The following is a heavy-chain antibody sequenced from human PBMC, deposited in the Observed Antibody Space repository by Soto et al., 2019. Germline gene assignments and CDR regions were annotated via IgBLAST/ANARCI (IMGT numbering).Heavy chain of an antibody. D-gene: IGHD1-26*01. V-gene: IGHV3-30-3*01. Sequence: QVQLVESGGGVVQPGRSLTLSCAASGFTFSSYVIHWVRQTPDKGLEWVAFISRDGSKAYYADSVRGRFTISRDNCKNTLYMEMNSLRAEDSAVYYCARDDEGGSDCDLGYWGQGTLVTVS. CDR1: GFTFSSYV. J-gene: IGHJ4*02. CDR3: ARDDEGGSDCDLGY. CDR2: ISRDGSKA.